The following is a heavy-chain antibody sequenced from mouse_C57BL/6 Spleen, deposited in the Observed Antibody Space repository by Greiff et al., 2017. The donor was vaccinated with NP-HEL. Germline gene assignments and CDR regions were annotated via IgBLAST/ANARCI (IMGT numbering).Heavy chain of an antibody. D-gene: IGHD3-2*02. J-gene: IGHJ2*01. CDR2: IDPNSGGT. Sequence: QVQLQQPGAELVKPGASVKLSCKASGYTFTSYWMHWVKQRPGRGLEWIGRIDPNSGGTKYNEKFKSKATLTVDKPSSTAYMQLSSRTSEDSAVYYCARRDSSGLYFDYWGQGTTLTVSS. CDR1: GYTFTSYW. V-gene: IGHV1-72*01. CDR3: ARRDSSGLYFDY.